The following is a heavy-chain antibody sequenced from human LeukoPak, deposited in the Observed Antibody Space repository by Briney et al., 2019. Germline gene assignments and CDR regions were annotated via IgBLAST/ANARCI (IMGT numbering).Heavy chain of an antibody. Sequence: SETLSLTCAVYGGSFSGYYWSWIRQPPGKGPEWIGEINHSGSTNYNPSLKSRVTISVDTSKSQFSLKMRSVTAADTAVYYCARRNRAMDAFDIWGQGTMVTVSS. CDR1: GGSFSGYY. D-gene: IGHD2-2*01. J-gene: IGHJ3*02. CDR3: ARRNRAMDAFDI. CDR2: INHSGST. V-gene: IGHV4-34*01.